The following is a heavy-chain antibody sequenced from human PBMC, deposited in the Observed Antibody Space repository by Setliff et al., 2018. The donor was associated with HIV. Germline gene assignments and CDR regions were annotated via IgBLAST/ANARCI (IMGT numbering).Heavy chain of an antibody. CDR2: ISSSSSTI. J-gene: IGHJ4*02. D-gene: IGHD6-13*01. CDR1: GFTLTTYS. Sequence: GGSLRLSCAASGFTLTTYSMNRVRQAPGKGLEWVSSISSSSSTIYYADSVKGRFTISRDNAKNSLYLQMNSLRAEDTAVYYCARDFGWGSSWYGYYFDYWGQGTLVTVSS. CDR3: ARDFGWGSSWYGYYFDY. V-gene: IGHV3-48*04.